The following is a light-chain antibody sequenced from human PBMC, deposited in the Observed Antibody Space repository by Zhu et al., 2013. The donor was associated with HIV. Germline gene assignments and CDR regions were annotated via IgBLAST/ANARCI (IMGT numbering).Light chain of an antibody. Sequence: DIQMTQSPSTLSASVGDRVTITCRASQSINRWLAWYQQKPGEAPKLLISDASTLETGVPSRFSGGGSGTDFTLTISNLQPEDFATYYCQQSYSTPLTSGGGTQVEIK. J-gene: IGKJ4*01. CDR2: DAS. V-gene: IGKV1-5*01. CDR1: QSINRW. CDR3: QQSYSTPLT.